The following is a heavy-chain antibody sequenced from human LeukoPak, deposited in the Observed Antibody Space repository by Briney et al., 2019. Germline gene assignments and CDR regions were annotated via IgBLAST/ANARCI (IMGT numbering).Heavy chain of an antibody. CDR1: GFTFSSYS. Sequence: PGGSLRLSCAASGFTFSSYSMNWVRQAPGKGLEWVAFIRYDGSNKYYADSVKGRFTISRDNSKNTLYLQMNSLRAEDTAVYYCAKGKRIVGAPIDYWGQGTLVTVSS. J-gene: IGHJ4*02. V-gene: IGHV3-30*02. D-gene: IGHD1-26*01. CDR3: AKGKRIVGAPIDY. CDR2: IRYDGSNK.